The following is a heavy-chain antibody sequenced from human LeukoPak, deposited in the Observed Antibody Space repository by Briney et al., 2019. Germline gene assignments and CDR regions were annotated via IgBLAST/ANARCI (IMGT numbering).Heavy chain of an antibody. Sequence: SETLSLTCTVSGGSISSSSYYWGWIRQPPGKGLEWIGSIYYSGSTYYNPSLKSRVTISVDTSKNQFSLKLTSVATADTAVYHCARRPKTNSFNWFDPWGQGTLVTVSS. CDR2: IYYSGST. CDR3: ARRPKTNSFNWFDP. D-gene: IGHD2/OR15-2a*01. V-gene: IGHV4-39*01. CDR1: GGSISSSSYY. J-gene: IGHJ5*02.